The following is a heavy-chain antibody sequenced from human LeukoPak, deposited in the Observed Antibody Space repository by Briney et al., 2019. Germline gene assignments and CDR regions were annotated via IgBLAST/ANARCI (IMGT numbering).Heavy chain of an antibody. J-gene: IGHJ4*02. CDR3: AGRRSSGWYAY. CDR2: IYDSGTT. Sequence: GGPLRLSCATSGFTVSSNYMSWVRQAPGKGLEWVSVIYDSGTTYYADSVKGRFLIFRDTSKNTVDLQMNSLRVEDTAVYYCAGRRSSGWYAYWGQGTLVTVSS. V-gene: IGHV3-53*01. CDR1: GFTVSSNY. D-gene: IGHD6-19*01.